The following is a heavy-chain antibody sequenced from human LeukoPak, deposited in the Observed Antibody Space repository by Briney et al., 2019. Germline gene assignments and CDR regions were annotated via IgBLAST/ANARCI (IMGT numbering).Heavy chain of an antibody. V-gene: IGHV4-4*08. CDR3: VRGDHSCSGSGSYCAFDI. Sequence: SETLSLTCTVSGGSLSGYYWSWMRQTPGKGLEWIGFIHSSGCTHYNPSLDSRVTISMDTSKHHFFLKLSSVTAADTAVYFCVRGDHSCSGSGSYCAFDIWGQGTMVTISS. J-gene: IGHJ3*02. CDR2: IHSSGCT. CDR1: GGSLSGYY. D-gene: IGHD3-10*01.